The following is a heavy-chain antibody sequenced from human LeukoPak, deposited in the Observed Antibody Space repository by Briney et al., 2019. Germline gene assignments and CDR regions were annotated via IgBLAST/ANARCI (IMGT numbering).Heavy chain of an antibody. Sequence: PGGSLRLSCAASGFTFSSYWMHWVRHAPGKGLMWLSRINSDESSTSYADSVKGRFTISRDNAQNTLYLQMNSLRAEDTAVYYCARALAVAGSVGGLVDWGQGTLVTVSS. D-gene: IGHD6-19*01. V-gene: IGHV3-74*01. CDR1: GFTFSSYW. CDR3: ARALAVAGSVGGLVD. CDR2: INSDESST. J-gene: IGHJ4*02.